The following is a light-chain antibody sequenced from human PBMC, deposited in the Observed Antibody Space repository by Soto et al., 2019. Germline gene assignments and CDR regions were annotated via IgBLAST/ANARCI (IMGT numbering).Light chain of an antibody. CDR2: DVS. Sequence: QSALTQPASVSGSPGQSITISCTGTNNDVGGYNYVSWYQQRPGKAPKLMIYDVSNRPSGISDRFSGSKSGNTAFLTISGLRAEDEADYYCASYRSTSTRYVFGTGTKLTVL. J-gene: IGLJ1*01. V-gene: IGLV2-14*01. CDR3: ASYRSTSTRYV. CDR1: NNDVGGYNY.